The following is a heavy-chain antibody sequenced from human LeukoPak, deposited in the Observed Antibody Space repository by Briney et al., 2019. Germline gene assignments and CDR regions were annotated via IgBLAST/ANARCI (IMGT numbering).Heavy chain of an antibody. V-gene: IGHV3-23*01. CDR2: ISGNGRST. CDR3: VGGIEVAQPFDY. D-gene: IGHD6-19*01. Sequence: GGSLRLSCTASGFTFSSYAMSWVRQAPVKELEWVSAISGNGRSTYYADSVKGRFTISRDNSKNTLYLQMNSLRVEDTAVYYCVGGIEVAQPFDYWGQGTLVTVSS. J-gene: IGHJ4*02. CDR1: GFTFSSYA.